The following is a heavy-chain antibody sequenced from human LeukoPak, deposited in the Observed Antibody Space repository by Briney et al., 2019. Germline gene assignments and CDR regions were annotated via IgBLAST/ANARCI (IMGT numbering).Heavy chain of an antibody. CDR3: ARDRYCSITKCYNWFDP. CDR1: GYTFSNYD. V-gene: IGHV1-18*01. CDR2: ISAYNGDT. J-gene: IGHJ5*02. Sequence: ASVKVSCKASGYTFSNYDITWVRQPPGQGLEWLGWISAYNGDTNYAQKVQGRVTMTTDTSTGTAYMELRSLRSDDTAVYYCARDRYCSITKCYNWFDPWGQGTLVTVSS. D-gene: IGHD2-2*01.